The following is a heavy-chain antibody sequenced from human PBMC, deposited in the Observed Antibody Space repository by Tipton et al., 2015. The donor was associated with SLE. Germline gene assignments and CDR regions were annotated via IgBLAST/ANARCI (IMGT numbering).Heavy chain of an antibody. V-gene: IGHV4-34*01. CDR1: GGSFSGYY. D-gene: IGHD6-6*01. CDR2: INHSGST. CDR3: ARLQQLVEDY. Sequence: TLSLTCAVYGGSFSGYYWSWIRQPPGKGLEWIGEINHSGSTNYNPSLKSRVTISVDTSKNQFSLKLGSVTAADTAVYYCARLQQLVEDYWGQGTLVTVSS. J-gene: IGHJ4*02.